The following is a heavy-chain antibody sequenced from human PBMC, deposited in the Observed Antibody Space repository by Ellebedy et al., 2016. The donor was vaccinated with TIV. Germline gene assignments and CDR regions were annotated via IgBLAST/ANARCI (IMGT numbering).Heavy chain of an antibody. J-gene: IGHJ5*02. CDR3: ARAKQWPLHGGHNWFDP. V-gene: IGHV4-39*07. CDR2: IYHSGST. CDR1: GGSISSGGYY. D-gene: IGHD6-19*01. Sequence: SETLSLXXTVSGGSISSGGYYWSWIRQPPGKGLEWIGEIYHSGSTNYNPSLKSRVTISVDKSKNQFSLKLSSVTAADTAVYYCARAKQWPLHGGHNWFDPWGQGTLVTVSS.